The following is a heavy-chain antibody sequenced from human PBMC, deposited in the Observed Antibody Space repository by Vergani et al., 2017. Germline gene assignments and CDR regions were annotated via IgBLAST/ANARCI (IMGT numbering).Heavy chain of an antibody. D-gene: IGHD3-10*01. CDR1: GFSFGDYA. J-gene: IGHJ4*02. CDR2: ISSSSTYI. V-gene: IGHV3-21*02. Sequence: EVQLVESGGGLVPPGRSLRLSCAASGFSFGDYAMTWVRQAPGKGLEWVSSISSSSTYIYYADSVKGRFTISRDNAKNSLYLQMNSLSAEDTAVYYCASGVDYWGQGTLVTVSS. CDR3: ASGVDY.